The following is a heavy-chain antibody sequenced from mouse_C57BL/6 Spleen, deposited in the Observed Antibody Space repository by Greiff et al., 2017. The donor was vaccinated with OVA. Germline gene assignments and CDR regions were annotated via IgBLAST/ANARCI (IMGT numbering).Heavy chain of an antibody. CDR1: GYSITSGYY. CDR3: ATYYGSSRYWYFDV. V-gene: IGHV3-6*01. CDR2: ISYDGSN. Sequence: EVKLMESGPGLVKPSQSLSLTCSVTGYSITSGYYWNWIRQFPGNKLEWMGYISYDGSNNYNPSLKNRISITRDTSKNQFFLKLNSVTTEDTATYYCATYYGSSRYWYFDVWGTGTTVTVSS. J-gene: IGHJ1*03. D-gene: IGHD1-1*01.